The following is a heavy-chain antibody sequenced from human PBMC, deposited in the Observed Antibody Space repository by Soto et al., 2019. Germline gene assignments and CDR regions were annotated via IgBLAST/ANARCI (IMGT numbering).Heavy chain of an antibody. CDR2: INHSGST. CDR3: ARRGLRYFDWLSPGEDYYYYMDV. V-gene: IGHV4-34*01. J-gene: IGHJ6*03. D-gene: IGHD3-9*01. Sequence: ETLSLTCAVYGGSFSGYYWSWIRQPPGKGLEWIGEINHSGSTNYNPSLKSRVTISVDTSKNQFSLKLSSVTAADTAVHYCARRGLRYFDWLSPGEDYYYYMDVWGKGTTVTVSS. CDR1: GGSFSGYY.